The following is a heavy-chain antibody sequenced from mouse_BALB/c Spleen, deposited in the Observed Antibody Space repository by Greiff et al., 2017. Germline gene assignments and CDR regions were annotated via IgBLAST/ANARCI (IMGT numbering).Heavy chain of an antibody. D-gene: IGHD1-1*01. CDR3: ARDISTTVGAQFAY. Sequence: EVNVVESGGGLVKPGGSLKLSCAASGFTFSDYYMYWVRQTPEKRLEWVATISDGGSYTYYPDSVKGRFTISRDNAKNNLYLQMSSLKSEDTAMYYCARDISTTVGAQFAYWGQGTLVTVSA. CDR1: GFTFSDYY. V-gene: IGHV5-4*02. J-gene: IGHJ3*01. CDR2: ISDGGSYT.